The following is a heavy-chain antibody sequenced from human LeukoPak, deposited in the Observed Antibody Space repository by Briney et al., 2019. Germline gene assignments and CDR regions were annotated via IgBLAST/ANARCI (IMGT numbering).Heavy chain of an antibody. CDR3: ARITYYDFWSGSESGWFDP. J-gene: IGHJ5*02. CDR2: ISGSGGST. V-gene: IGHV3-23*01. CDR1: GFTFSSYA. Sequence: PGGSLRLSCAASGFTFSSYAMSWVRQAPGKGLEWVSAISGSGGSTYYADSVKGRFTISRDNSKNTLYLQMNSLRAEDTAVYYCARITYYDFWSGSESGWFDPWGQGTLVTVSS. D-gene: IGHD3-3*01.